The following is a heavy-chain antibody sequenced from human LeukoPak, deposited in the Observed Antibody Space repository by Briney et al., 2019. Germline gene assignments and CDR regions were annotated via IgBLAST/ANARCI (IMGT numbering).Heavy chain of an antibody. J-gene: IGHJ3*02. CDR3: ARDGGYSYSNAFDI. CDR2: INAGIGNT. D-gene: IGHD5-18*01. Sequence: GASVKVSCMASGYTFTSYAMHWVRQAPGQRLEWMGWINAGIGNTKYSQKFQGRVTITRDTSASTAYMERGSLRSEDTAVYYCARDGGYSYSNAFDIWGQGTMVTVSS. V-gene: IGHV1-3*01. CDR1: GYTFTSYA.